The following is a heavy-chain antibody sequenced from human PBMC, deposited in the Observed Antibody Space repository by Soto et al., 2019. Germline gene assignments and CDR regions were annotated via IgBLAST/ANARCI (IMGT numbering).Heavy chain of an antibody. Sequence: WDSVKVSCKASGATFSSYAISWVRQAPGQGLEWMGGIIPIFGTANYAQKFQGRVTITADESTSTAYMELSSLRSEDTAVYYCARMAMIVDKVSYFDYWGQGILVTVSS. CDR3: ARMAMIVDKVSYFDY. V-gene: IGHV1-69*13. CDR2: IIPIFGTA. CDR1: GATFSSYA. D-gene: IGHD3-22*01. J-gene: IGHJ4*02.